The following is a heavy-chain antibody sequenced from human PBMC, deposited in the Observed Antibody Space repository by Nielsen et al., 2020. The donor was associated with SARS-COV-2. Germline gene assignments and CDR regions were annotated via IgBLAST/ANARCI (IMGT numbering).Heavy chain of an antibody. CDR2: ISSDGSND. J-gene: IGHJ4*02. V-gene: IGHV3-30*03. CDR1: GFSFNNYG. CDR3: ARETIDYTSSFVDF. Sequence: GGSLRLSCAASGFSFNNYGMHWVRQAPGKGLEWLTIISSDGSNDHHADSVKGRFSISRDNSKNTLYLHLNSLGPDDTAVYYCARETIDYTSSFVDFWGQGTLVTVSP. D-gene: IGHD2-2*02.